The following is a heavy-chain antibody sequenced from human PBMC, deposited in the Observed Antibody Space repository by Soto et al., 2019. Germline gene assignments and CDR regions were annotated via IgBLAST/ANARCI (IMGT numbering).Heavy chain of an antibody. D-gene: IGHD6-13*01. Sequence: PSETLSLTCTVSGGSISSGGYYWSWIRQHPGKGLEWIGYIYYSGSTYYNPSLKSRVTISVDTSKNQFSLKLRSVTAADTAVYYCAREGLIAADGMTQNSGMDVWGQGTTVTVSS. CDR1: GGSISSGGYY. J-gene: IGHJ6*02. V-gene: IGHV4-31*03. CDR3: AREGLIAADGMTQNSGMDV. CDR2: IYYSGST.